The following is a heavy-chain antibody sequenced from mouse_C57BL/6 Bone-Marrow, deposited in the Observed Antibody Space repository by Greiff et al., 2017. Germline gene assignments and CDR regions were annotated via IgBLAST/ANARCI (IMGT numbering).Heavy chain of an antibody. CDR1: GYTFTSYW. CDR3: AREGTTVVAACYFDC. J-gene: IGHJ2*01. D-gene: IGHD1-1*01. V-gene: IGHV1-69*01. CDR2: IDPSDSYT. Sequence: QVQLQQPGAELVMPGASVKLSCKASGYTFTSYWMHWVKQRPGQGLEWIGEIDPSDSYTNYNQKFKGKSTLTVDKSSSTAYMQLSSLTSEDSAVYYCAREGTTVVAACYFDCWGQGTTLTVSS.